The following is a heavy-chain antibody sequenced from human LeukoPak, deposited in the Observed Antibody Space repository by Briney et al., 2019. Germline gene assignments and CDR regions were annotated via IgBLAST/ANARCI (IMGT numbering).Heavy chain of an antibody. J-gene: IGHJ5*02. V-gene: IGHV3-74*01. CDR2: INSDGSST. Sequence: GGSLRLSCAASGFTFSDYYMSWIRQAPGKGLVWVSRINSDGSSTSYADSVKGRFTISRDNAKNTLYLQMNSLRAEDTAVYYCGRGPYCSGGTCYGGGHWFDPWGQGTLVTVSS. CDR1: GFTFSDYY. D-gene: IGHD2-15*01. CDR3: GRGPYCSGGTCYGGGHWFDP.